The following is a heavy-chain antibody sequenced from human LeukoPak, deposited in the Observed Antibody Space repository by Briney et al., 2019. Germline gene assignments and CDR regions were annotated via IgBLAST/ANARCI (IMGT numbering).Heavy chain of an antibody. CDR1: GFTFSSYA. D-gene: IGHD3-22*01. Sequence: GGSLRLSCAASGFTFSSYAMSWVRQAPGKGLEWVSAISGSGGSTYYADSVKGRFTISRDNSKNTLYLQMKSLRAEDTAVYYCARNEDYSDSTGYYSTFYLDSWGQGTLVTVSS. J-gene: IGHJ4*02. CDR3: ARNEDYSDSTGYYSTFYLDS. CDR2: ISGSGGST. V-gene: IGHV3-23*01.